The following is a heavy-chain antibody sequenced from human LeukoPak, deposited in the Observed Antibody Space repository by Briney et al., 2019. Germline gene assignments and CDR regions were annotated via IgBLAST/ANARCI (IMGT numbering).Heavy chain of an antibody. Sequence: SETLSLTCTVSAGSISGYYWSWIRQPAGKALEWIGRIYSTGSTNYNPSLKSRVTISVDTSKNQFSLKLSSVTAADTAVYYCASRSWDGSGSYYFDYWGQGTLVTVSS. CDR2: IYSTGST. D-gene: IGHD3-10*01. V-gene: IGHV4-4*07. J-gene: IGHJ4*02. CDR3: ASRSWDGSGSYYFDY. CDR1: AGSISGYY.